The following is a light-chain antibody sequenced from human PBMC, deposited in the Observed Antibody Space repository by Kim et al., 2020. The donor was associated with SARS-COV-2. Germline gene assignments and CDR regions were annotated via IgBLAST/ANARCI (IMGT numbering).Light chain of an antibody. J-gene: IGKJ5*01. CDR1: QGISSS. V-gene: IGKV1-39*01. CDR3: QQSYSTPIT. Sequence: DIQMTQSPSSLSASVGDRVTITCRASQGISSSLNWYQQKAGKAPKLLIYAASSLQSGVPSRFSGSGSGTDFTLTISSLQPEDFATYYCQQSYSTPITFAQGTRLEIK. CDR2: AAS.